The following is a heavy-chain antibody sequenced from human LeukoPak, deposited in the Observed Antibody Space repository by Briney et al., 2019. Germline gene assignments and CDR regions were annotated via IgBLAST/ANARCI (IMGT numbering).Heavy chain of an antibody. D-gene: IGHD3-10*01. Sequence: GESLKISCKGSGYTITGYYMHWVRQAPGQGLEWMGWINPKTGGTNFSQKFQGRVTMTRDMSITTAYMELSSLRSDDTAVYFCARGSGSGGWFDPWGQGTLVTVSS. CDR3: ARGSGSGGWFDP. J-gene: IGHJ5*02. V-gene: IGHV1-2*02. CDR1: GYTITGYY. CDR2: INPKTGGT.